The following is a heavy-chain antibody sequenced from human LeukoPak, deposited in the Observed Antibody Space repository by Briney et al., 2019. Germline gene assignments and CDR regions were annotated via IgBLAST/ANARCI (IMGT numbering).Heavy chain of an antibody. CDR2: ISSSSSYI. CDR3: ARDHSSWYDHNWFDP. J-gene: IGHJ5*02. D-gene: IGHD6-13*01. CDR1: GFTFSSYS. V-gene: IGHV3-21*01. Sequence: GGSLRLSCAASGFTFSSYSMNWVRQAPGKGLEWVSSISSSSSYIYYADSVEGRFTISRDNAKNSLYLQMNSLRAEDTAVYYCARDHSSWYDHNWFDPWGQGTLVTVSS.